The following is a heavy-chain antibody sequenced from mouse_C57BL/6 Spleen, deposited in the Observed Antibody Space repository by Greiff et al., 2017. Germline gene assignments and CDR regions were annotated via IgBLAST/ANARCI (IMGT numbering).Heavy chain of an antibody. D-gene: IGHD1-1*01. V-gene: IGHV1-52*01. CDR1: GYTFTSYW. CDR3: ARVRDYYGSTFFDN. CDR2: IDPSDSET. J-gene: IGHJ2*01. Sequence: QVQLQQPGAELVRPGSSVKLSCKASGYTFTSYWMHWVKQRPIQGLEWIGNIDPSDSETHYNQKFKDKATLTVDKSSSTAYMQLSSLTSEDSAVYYCARVRDYYGSTFFDNWGQGTTLTVSS.